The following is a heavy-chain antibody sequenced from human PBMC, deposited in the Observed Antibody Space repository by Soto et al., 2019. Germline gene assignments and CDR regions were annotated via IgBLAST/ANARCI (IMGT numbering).Heavy chain of an antibody. CDR1: GFTFSSYG. J-gene: IGHJ4*02. CDR3: AKDPGIVVVVADPPYFDY. Sequence: GGSLRLSCAASGFTFSSYGMHWVRQAPGKGLEWVAVISYDGSNKYYADSVKGRFTISRDNSKNTLYLQMNSLRAEDTAVYYCAKDPGIVVVVADPPYFDYWGQGTLVTVSS. D-gene: IGHD2-15*01. V-gene: IGHV3-30*18. CDR2: ISYDGSNK.